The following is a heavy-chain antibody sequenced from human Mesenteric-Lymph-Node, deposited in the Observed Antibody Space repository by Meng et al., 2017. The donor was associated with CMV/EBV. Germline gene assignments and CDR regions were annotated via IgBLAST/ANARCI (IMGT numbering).Heavy chain of an antibody. CDR3: ARGTPLLR. Sequence: EVQLVESGVGLVKPGGSLRLSCAAPGFTFSSYSRNWVGQAPGKGLGWVSSISSSNSYIYYADSVKGRFTISRDNAKNSLYLQMNSLRAEDTAVYYCARGTPLLRWGQGTLVTVSS. CDR1: GFTFSSYS. D-gene: IGHD3-22*01. J-gene: IGHJ4*02. V-gene: IGHV3-21*01. CDR2: ISSSNSYI.